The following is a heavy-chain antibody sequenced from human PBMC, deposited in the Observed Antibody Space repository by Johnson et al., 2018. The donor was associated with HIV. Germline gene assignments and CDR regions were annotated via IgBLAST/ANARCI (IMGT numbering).Heavy chain of an antibody. CDR1: GFTFSSYE. Sequence: VQLVESGGGLVQPGGSLRLSCAASGFTFSSYEMNWVRQAPGKGLEWVSYISSSGSTIYYADSVKGRFTISRDNSKNTLYLQMNSLRAEDTAVYYCAREGEGYSSSWYDAFDIWGQGTMVTVSS. CDR3: AREGEGYSSSWYDAFDI. CDR2: ISSSGSTI. J-gene: IGHJ3*02. V-gene: IGHV3-48*03. D-gene: IGHD6-13*01.